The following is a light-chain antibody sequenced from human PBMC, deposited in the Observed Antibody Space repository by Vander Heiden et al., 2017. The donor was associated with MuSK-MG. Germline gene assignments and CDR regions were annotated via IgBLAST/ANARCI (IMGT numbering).Light chain of an antibody. CDR2: DAS. Sequence: EIVLTQSPATLSLSPGERATLSCRASQSVTSYLAWYQQKTDQTPRLIIDDASNKTSDLPGSFSGSGTATDFTPTSRRRAHEDFAVYYLQQRSTSWTFGQGTKVEI. V-gene: IGKV3-11*01. CDR3: QQRSTSWT. J-gene: IGKJ1*01. CDR1: QSVTSY.